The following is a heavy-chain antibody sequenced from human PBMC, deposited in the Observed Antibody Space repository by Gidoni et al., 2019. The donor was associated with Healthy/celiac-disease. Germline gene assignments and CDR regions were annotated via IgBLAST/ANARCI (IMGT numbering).Heavy chain of an antibody. CDR3: ARDGETGLHNWFDP. CDR1: GGSISSGDYY. Sequence: QVQLQESGPGLVKPSQTLSLICTVSGGSISSGDYYWSWIRQPPGKGLEWIGYLYYSGSTYYNPSLRSRVTISVDTSKNQFSLKLSSVTAADTAVYYCARDGETGLHNWFDPWGQGTLVTVSS. CDR2: LYYSGST. D-gene: IGHD2-21*01. J-gene: IGHJ5*02. V-gene: IGHV4-30-4*01.